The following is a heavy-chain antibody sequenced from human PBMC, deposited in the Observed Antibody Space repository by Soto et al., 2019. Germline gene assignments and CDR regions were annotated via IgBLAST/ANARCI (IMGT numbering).Heavy chain of an antibody. D-gene: IGHD3-22*01. J-gene: IGHJ6*02. V-gene: IGHV3-30-3*01. CDR3: AREGGYYDSSGYSYYYYYGMDV. CDR1: GFTFSSYA. Sequence: HPGGSLRLSCAASGFTFSSYAMHWVRQAPGKGLEWVAVISYDGSNKYYADSVKGRFTISRDNSKNTLYLQMNSLRAEDTAVYYCAREGGYYDSSGYSYYYYYGMDVWGQGTTVTVSS. CDR2: ISYDGSNK.